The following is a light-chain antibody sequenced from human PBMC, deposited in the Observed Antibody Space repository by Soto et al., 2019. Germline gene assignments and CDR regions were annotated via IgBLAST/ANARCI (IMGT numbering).Light chain of an antibody. CDR3: QQYVNSPVT. CDR1: QRVNSSY. Sequence: EIVLTQSPDTLYLSPGEGATLSCRASQRVNSSYLAWYQQKPGQAPRLLISGGSDRATGVPARVSGSGSGTDFTLTISRLEPEDFAVYYCQQYVNSPVTFGQGTKLQIK. V-gene: IGKV3-20*01. CDR2: GGS. J-gene: IGKJ2*01.